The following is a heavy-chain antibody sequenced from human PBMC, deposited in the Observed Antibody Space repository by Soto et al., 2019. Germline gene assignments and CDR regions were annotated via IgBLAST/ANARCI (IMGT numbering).Heavy chain of an antibody. Sequence: GGSLGLSCAASGFTFSNSWMSWVRQAPGKGLEWVGRIKSKTDGGTTDYAAPVKGRFTISRDDSKNTLYLQMNSLKTEDTAVYYCTTGLNSGQLVPDYWGQGTLVTVSS. D-gene: IGHD6-13*01. CDR1: GFTFSNSW. V-gene: IGHV3-15*01. J-gene: IGHJ4*02. CDR3: TTGLNSGQLVPDY. CDR2: IKSKTDGGTT.